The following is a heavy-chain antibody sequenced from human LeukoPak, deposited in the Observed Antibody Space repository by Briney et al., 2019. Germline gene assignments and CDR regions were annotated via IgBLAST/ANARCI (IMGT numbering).Heavy chain of an antibody. V-gene: IGHV1-18*01. CDR3: ARVGVHRVVTESSGEGNAFDI. CDR1: GYTFTSYG. Sequence: ASVKVSCKASGYTFTSYGISWVRQAPGQGLEWMGWISAYNGNTNYAQKLQGRVTMTTDTSTSTAYMELRSLRSDDTAVYYCARVGVHRVVTESSGEGNAFDIWGQGTMVTVSS. D-gene: IGHD2-21*02. J-gene: IGHJ3*02. CDR2: ISAYNGNT.